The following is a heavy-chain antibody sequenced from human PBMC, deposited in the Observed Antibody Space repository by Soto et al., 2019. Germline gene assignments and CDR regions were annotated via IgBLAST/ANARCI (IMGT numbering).Heavy chain of an antibody. CDR2: IIPIFGTA. Sequence: QVQLVQSGAKVKKPGTSVKVSCKASGGTFSSYAISWVRQAPGQGLEWMGGIIPIFGTANYAQKFQGRVTITADESTSTAYMELSSLRSEDTAVYYCAREPYYDILTGYYNDYWGQGTLVTVSS. D-gene: IGHD3-9*01. CDR3: AREPYYDILTGYYNDY. V-gene: IGHV1-69*01. CDR1: GGTFSSYA. J-gene: IGHJ4*02.